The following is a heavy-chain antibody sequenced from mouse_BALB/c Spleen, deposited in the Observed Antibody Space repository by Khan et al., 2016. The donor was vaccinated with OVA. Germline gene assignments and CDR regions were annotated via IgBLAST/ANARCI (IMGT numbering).Heavy chain of an antibody. D-gene: IGHD2-3*01. Sequence: EVQLQESGPGLVKPSQSLSLTCTVTGYSITSDYAWNWIQQFPGTKLEWMGYISSSGSTNYNPALKSRISITRDTSKNQFFLQLNSVTTEDTATYYCARDGSRYNYAMDYWGQGTSVTVSS. V-gene: IGHV3-2*02. J-gene: IGHJ4*01. CDR3: ARDGSRYNYAMDY. CDR1: GYSITSDYA. CDR2: ISSSGST.